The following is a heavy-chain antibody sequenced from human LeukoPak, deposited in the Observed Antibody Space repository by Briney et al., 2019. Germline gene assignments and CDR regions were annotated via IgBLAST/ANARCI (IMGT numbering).Heavy chain of an antibody. CDR3: ARVSSGLFTN. CDR1: GDIVPSNSAA. D-gene: IGHD6-19*01. Sequence: SQTLSLTCAISGDIVPSNSAAWNWIRQSPSTGLERLGRTYYRAKLYNDYAVSEKSRITINPDTSKNQFSLQLNSVTPEDTAVYYCARVSSGLFTNWGQGTLVTVSS. V-gene: IGHV6-1*01. J-gene: IGHJ4*02. CDR2: TYYRAKLYN.